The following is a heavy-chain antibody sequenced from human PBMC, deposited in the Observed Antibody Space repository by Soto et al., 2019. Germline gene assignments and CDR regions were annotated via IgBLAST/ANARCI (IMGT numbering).Heavy chain of an antibody. V-gene: IGHV3-49*03. D-gene: IGHD3-3*01. CDR1: GFTFGDYA. CDR3: TRSYDFWSGYYTGMPDY. J-gene: IGHJ4*02. CDR2: IRSKAYGGTT. Sequence: GGSLRLSCTASGFTFGDYAMSWLRQAPGKGLEWVGFIRSKAYGGTTEYAASVKGRFTISRDDSKSIAYLQMNSLKTEDTAVYYCTRSYDFWSGYYTGMPDYWGQGTLVTVSS.